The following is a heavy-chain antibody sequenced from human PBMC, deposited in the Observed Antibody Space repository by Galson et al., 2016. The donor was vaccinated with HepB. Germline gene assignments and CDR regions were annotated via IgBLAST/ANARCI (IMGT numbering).Heavy chain of an antibody. D-gene: IGHD2-2*01. J-gene: IGHJ6*02. CDR2: ISAYNGNT. CDR3: ARDPRKIRYQLLEIYYYYYAMDV. CDR1: GSPFPPYG. V-gene: IGHV1-18*01. Sequence: SVPVSCKASGSPFPPYGISWVRQAPGQGLEWMGWISAYNGNTNYARKLQGRVTMTTDTSTSTAYMELRSLRSDDTAVYYCARDPRKIRYQLLEIYYYYYAMDVWGQGTTVTVSS.